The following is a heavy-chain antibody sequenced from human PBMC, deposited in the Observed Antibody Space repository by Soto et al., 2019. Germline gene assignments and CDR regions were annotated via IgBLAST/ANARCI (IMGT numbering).Heavy chain of an antibody. J-gene: IGHJ5*02. D-gene: IGHD3-22*01. Sequence: GGSLRLSCAASGFTFSSYAMSWVRQAPGKGLEWVSAISGSGGSTYYADSVKGRFTISRDNSKNTLYLQMNSLRAEDTAVYYCAKDPRPNFYYDSSGYYRFDPWGQGTLVTVSS. CDR2: ISGSGGST. CDR3: AKDPRPNFYYDSSGYYRFDP. V-gene: IGHV3-23*01. CDR1: GFTFSSYA.